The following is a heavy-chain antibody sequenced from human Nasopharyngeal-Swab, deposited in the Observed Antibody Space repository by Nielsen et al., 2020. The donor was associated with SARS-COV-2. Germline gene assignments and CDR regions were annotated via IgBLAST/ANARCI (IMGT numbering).Heavy chain of an antibody. Sequence: SETLSLTCTVSGGSISSGDYYWSWIRQPPGKGLEWIGYNYYSGSTYYNPSLKSRVTISVDTSKNQFSLKLSSVTAADTAVYYCARDWELLGFDYWGQGTLVTVSS. CDR3: ARDWELLGFDY. D-gene: IGHD1-26*01. CDR1: GGSISSGDYY. CDR2: NYYSGST. V-gene: IGHV4-30-4*01. J-gene: IGHJ4*02.